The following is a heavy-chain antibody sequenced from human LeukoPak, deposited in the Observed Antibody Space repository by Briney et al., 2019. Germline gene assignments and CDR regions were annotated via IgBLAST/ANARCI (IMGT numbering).Heavy chain of an antibody. CDR1: GYTFTSYY. CDR3: AGDVYYYGSGSYDGWFDP. D-gene: IGHD3-10*01. CDR2: INPSGGST. J-gene: IGHJ5*02. V-gene: IGHV1-46*01. Sequence: GASVKVSCKASGYTFTSYYMHWVRQAPGQGLEWMGIINPSGGSTSYAQKFQGRVTMTRDTSTSTVYMELSSLRSEDTAVYYCAGDVYYYGSGSYDGWFDPWGQGTLVTVSS.